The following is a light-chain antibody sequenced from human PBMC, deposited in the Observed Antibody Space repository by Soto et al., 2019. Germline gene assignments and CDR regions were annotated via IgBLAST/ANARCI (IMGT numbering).Light chain of an antibody. CDR1: SSDVGGYKY. CDR2: EVS. Sequence: QSALTQPASVSGSPGQSITISCTGTSSDVGGYKYVSWYQQHPGKAPKLIIFEVSNRPSGISTRFSGSKSGKTASLTISGLQSEDEGDYYCSAYTARSTLVFGGGTKVTVL. V-gene: IGLV2-14*01. J-gene: IGLJ3*02. CDR3: SAYTARSTLV.